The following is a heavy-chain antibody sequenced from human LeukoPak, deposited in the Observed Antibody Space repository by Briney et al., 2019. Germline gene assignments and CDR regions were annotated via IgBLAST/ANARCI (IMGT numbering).Heavy chain of an antibody. D-gene: IGHD5-12*01. Sequence: SETLSLTCTVSGGSISSYYWSWIRQPPGKGLGWIGYIYYSGSTNYNPSLKSRVTISVDTSKNQFSLKLSSVTAADTAVYYCARRNGQDIVATFRRRYYFDYWGQGTLVTVSS. CDR1: GGSISSYY. CDR3: ARRNGQDIVATFRRRYYFDY. CDR2: IYYSGST. V-gene: IGHV4-59*12. J-gene: IGHJ4*02.